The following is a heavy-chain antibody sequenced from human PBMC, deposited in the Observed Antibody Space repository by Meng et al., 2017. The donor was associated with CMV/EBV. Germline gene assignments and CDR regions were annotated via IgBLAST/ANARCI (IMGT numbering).Heavy chain of an antibody. CDR2: IIAIFGTA. J-gene: IGHJ4*02. D-gene: IGHD2-15*01. Sequence: SSVPVSCQASVGTFRSYAISWVRQAPGQAREWMGGIIAIFGTANYPQKFQGRVTITTDESMSTAYMELSSLRSEDTAVYYCARGGSVDCSAGNCYSHFGHWGQGTMVTVSS. V-gene: IGHV1-69*05. CDR3: ARGGSVDCSAGNCYSHFGH. CDR1: VGTFRSYA.